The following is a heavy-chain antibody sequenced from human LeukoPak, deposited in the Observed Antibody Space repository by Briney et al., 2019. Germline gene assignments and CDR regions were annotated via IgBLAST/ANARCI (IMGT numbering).Heavy chain of an antibody. V-gene: IGHV3-20*04. D-gene: IGHD1-7*01. CDR1: GFTFDDYG. Sequence: GGSLRLSCAASGFTFDDYGMSWVRQAPGKGLGWVCGINWNGAGTGYADSVKGRFTISRDNAKNSVYLQMNSLRAEDTAVYYCARGSPYNWNYAPFEYWGQGTLVTVSS. J-gene: IGHJ4*02. CDR3: ARGSPYNWNYAPFEY. CDR2: INWNGAGT.